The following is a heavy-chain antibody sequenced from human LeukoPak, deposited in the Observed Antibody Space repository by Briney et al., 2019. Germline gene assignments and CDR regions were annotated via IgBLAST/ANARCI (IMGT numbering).Heavy chain of an antibody. J-gene: IGHJ5*02. CDR2: INPNSGGT. Sequence: GASVKVSCKASGYTFTGYYMHWVRQAPGQGLEWMGRINPNSGGTNYAQKFQGRVTMTRDTSISTAYMELSRLRSDDTAVYYCARELKWFGPLVSLSWFDPWGQGTLVTVSS. V-gene: IGHV1-2*06. CDR1: GYTFTGYY. D-gene: IGHD3-10*01. CDR3: ARELKWFGPLVSLSWFDP.